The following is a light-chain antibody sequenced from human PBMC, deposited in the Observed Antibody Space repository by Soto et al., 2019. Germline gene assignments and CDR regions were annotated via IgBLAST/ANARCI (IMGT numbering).Light chain of an antibody. CDR2: RNN. CDR1: SSSIESNY. Sequence: QAVVTQPPSASGTPGQRVTISCSGTSSSIESNYVYWYQQLPGTAPRLLIYRNNHRPSGVPDRFSGSKSGTSASLAISALRSEDEADYYCTVWDDSLRGRLFGGGTKLTVL. V-gene: IGLV1-47*01. J-gene: IGLJ2*01. CDR3: TVWDDSLRGRL.